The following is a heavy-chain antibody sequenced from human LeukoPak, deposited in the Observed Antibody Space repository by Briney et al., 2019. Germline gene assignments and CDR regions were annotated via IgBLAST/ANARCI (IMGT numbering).Heavy chain of an antibody. Sequence: PGGSLRLSCAVSGFTFSSYAMSWVRQAPGKGLEWVSAMSGSGVSTYYADSVKGRFTISRDKSKNTLYLQMNSLRAEDTAVYYCAKDRDSSGWYSSWYFDLWGRGTLVTVSS. V-gene: IGHV3-23*01. CDR3: AKDRDSSGWYSSWYFDL. D-gene: IGHD6-19*01. CDR1: GFTFSSYA. J-gene: IGHJ2*01. CDR2: MSGSGVST.